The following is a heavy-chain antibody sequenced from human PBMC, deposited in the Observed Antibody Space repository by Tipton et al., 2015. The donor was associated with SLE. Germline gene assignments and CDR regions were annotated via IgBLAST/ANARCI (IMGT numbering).Heavy chain of an antibody. D-gene: IGHD2-2*02. CDR1: GASVSSFC. CDR2: VCNSVST. J-gene: IGHJ3*02. Sequence: LRLSCTVSGASVSSFCWNWIRQSPGKGLEWIACVCNSVSTNYDPSLKSRGTISVDTSKNHFSLELTSVTAADTAVYYCVRALWLDKDFAVVPPGIRLRAFDIWGQGTMVTVSS. CDR3: VRALWLDKDFAVVPPGIRLRAFDI. V-gene: IGHV4-59*08.